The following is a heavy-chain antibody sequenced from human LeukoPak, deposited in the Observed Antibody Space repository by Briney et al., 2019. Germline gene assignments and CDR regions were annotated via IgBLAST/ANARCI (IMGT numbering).Heavy chain of an antibody. CDR2: IRQDGSEK. CDR3: ARVVLWQQLHFDF. CDR1: TFTFSNYW. V-gene: IGHV3-7*01. J-gene: IGHJ4*02. Sequence: GGSLRLSCVASTFTFSNYWMAWVRQAPGKGLEWVANIRQDGSEKYYVESVKGRFTISRDNPKNSLYLQMNSLRVEDTAVYYCARVVLWQQLHFDFRGQGTLVTVSS. D-gene: IGHD6-13*01.